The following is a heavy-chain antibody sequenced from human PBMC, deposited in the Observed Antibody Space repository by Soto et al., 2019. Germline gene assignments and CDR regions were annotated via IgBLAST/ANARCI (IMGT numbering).Heavy chain of an antibody. V-gene: IGHV1-18*01. Sequence: QAQLVQSGAEVKKPGASVRVSCKASGYIFSTFGITWVRQAPGQGLEWVGWISGYNGNKDDGRKLQGRVNMTIDASTSTAYMDLRSLRSDDTAVYYCARAEAYSSSWYAMDVWGQGTTVTVSS. CDR3: ARAEAYSSSWYAMDV. J-gene: IGHJ6*02. CDR2: ISGYNGNK. D-gene: IGHD6-13*01. CDR1: GYIFSTFG.